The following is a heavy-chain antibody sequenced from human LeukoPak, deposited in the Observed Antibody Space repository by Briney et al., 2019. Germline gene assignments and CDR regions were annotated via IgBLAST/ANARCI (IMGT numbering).Heavy chain of an antibody. Sequence: PSETLSLTCTVSGGSISSSSYYWGWIRQPPGKGLEWIGSIYYSGSTYYNPSLKSRVTISVDTSKNQSSLKLSSVTAADTAVYSCARARRIVVVVAARGRYNWFDPWGQGTLVTVSS. CDR3: ARARRIVVVVAARGRYNWFDP. V-gene: IGHV4-39*07. CDR2: IYYSGST. J-gene: IGHJ5*02. CDR1: GGSISSSSYY. D-gene: IGHD2-15*01.